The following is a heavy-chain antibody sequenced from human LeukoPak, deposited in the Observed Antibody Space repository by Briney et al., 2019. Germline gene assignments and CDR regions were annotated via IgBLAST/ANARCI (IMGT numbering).Heavy chain of an antibody. J-gene: IGHJ4*02. CDR2: INPSGGST. D-gene: IGHD6-19*01. CDR3: AKGYSSGWYHDY. Sequence: EASVKVSCKASGYTFTSYYMHWVRQAPGQGLEWMGIINPSGGSTSYAQKFQGRVTMTRDTSISTAYMELSRLRSDDTAVYYCAKGYSSGWYHDYWGQGTLVTVSS. V-gene: IGHV1-46*03. CDR1: GYTFTSYY.